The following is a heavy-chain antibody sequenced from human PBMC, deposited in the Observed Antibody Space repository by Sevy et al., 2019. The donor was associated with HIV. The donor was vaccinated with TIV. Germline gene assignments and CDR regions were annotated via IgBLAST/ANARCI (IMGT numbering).Heavy chain of an antibody. CDR2: MKQDGSEE. CDR3: VREGLGGYSYSLDY. CDR1: GFSFSIYW. D-gene: IGHD5-18*01. V-gene: IGHV3-7*01. Sequence: GGSLRLSCAASGFSFSIYWMSWVRQAPGKGLEWVATMKQDGSEEDYVASVKGRFTISRDNAKNSLFLQRNSLSAEDTAVYYCVREGLGGYSYSLDYWGHGTLVTVSS. J-gene: IGHJ4*01.